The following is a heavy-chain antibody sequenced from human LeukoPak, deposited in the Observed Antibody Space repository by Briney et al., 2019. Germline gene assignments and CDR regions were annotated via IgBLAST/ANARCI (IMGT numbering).Heavy chain of an antibody. V-gene: IGHV3-21*01. CDR3: ARDSSSTSCYACGMDV. D-gene: IGHD2-2*01. CDR2: ISSSSSYI. CDR1: GFTFSSYS. Sequence: GXLRLSCAASGFTFSSYSMTWVRQAPGKGLEWVSSISSSSSYIYYADSVKGRFTISRDNAKNSLYLQMNSLRAEDTAVYYCARDSSSTSCYACGMDVWGQGTTVTVSS. J-gene: IGHJ6*02.